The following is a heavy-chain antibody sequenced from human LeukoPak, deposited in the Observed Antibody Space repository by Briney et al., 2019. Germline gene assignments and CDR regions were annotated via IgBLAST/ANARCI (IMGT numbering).Heavy chain of an antibody. J-gene: IGHJ4*02. CDR2: ISGSGAST. CDR3: ARDRSSGWYVYDY. V-gene: IGHV3-23*01. D-gene: IGHD6-19*01. Sequence: GGSLRLSCVASGFTFSSYALNWVRQTPGKGLEWVSTISGSGASTYYADAVRGRFTISRDNSRNTLQLQMNSLRAEDTAVYYCARDRSSGWYVYDYWGQGTLVTVSS. CDR1: GFTFSSYA.